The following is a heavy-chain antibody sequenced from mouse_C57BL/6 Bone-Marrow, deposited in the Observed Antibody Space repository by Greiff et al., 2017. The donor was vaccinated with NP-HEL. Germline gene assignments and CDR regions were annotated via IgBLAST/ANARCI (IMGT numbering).Heavy chain of an antibody. CDR1: GFTFSSYA. CDR3: AREIPTVVATHWYFDV. D-gene: IGHD1-1*01. CDR2: ISDGGSYT. J-gene: IGHJ1*03. V-gene: IGHV5-4*01. Sequence: EVKLMESGGGLVKPGGSLKLSCAASGFTFSSYAMSWVRQTPEKRLEWVATISDGGSYTYYPDNVKGRFTISRDNAKNNLYLQMSHLKSEDTAMYYCAREIPTVVATHWYFDVWGTGTTVTVSS.